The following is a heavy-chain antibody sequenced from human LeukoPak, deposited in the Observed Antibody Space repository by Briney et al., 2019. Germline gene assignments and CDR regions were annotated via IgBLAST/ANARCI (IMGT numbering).Heavy chain of an antibody. CDR3: ALYDFWSGYHKLFDY. D-gene: IGHD3-3*01. Sequence: SQILFLTCAGHGGSFIGHNWSWIRHPPRQWLQWIGEINHSGSTNYNPSLKSRVTISVDTSKNQFSLKLSSVTAADTAVYYCALYDFWSGYHKLFDYWGQGTLVTVSS. J-gene: IGHJ4*02. CDR2: INHSGST. V-gene: IGHV4-34*01. CDR1: GGSFIGHN.